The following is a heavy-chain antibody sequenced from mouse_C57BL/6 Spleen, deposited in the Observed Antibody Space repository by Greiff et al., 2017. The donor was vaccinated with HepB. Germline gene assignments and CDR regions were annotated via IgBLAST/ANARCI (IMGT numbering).Heavy chain of an antibody. CDR1: GYSFTGYY. V-gene: IGHV1-42*01. Sequence: EVKLQESGPELVKPGASVKISCKASGYSFTGYYMNWVKQSPEKSLEWIGEINPSTGGTTYNQKFKAKATLTVDKSSSTAYMQLKSLTSEDSAVYYCARFHPDYFDYWGQGTTLTVSS. CDR3: ARFHPDYFDY. J-gene: IGHJ2*01. CDR2: INPSTGGT.